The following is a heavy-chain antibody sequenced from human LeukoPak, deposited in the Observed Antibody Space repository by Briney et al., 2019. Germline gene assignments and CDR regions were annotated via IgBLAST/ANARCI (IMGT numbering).Heavy chain of an antibody. CDR2: IKQDGSEK. J-gene: IGHJ4*02. Sequence: SGGSLRLSCAASGFTFSSYWMRWVRQAPGKGLEWVANIKQDGSEKYYVDSVKGRFTISRDNAKNSLYLQMNSLRAEDTAVYYCASDREYYYGSGSFDYWGQGTLVTVSS. V-gene: IGHV3-7*04. CDR3: ASDREYYYGSGSFDY. D-gene: IGHD3-10*01. CDR1: GFTFSSYW.